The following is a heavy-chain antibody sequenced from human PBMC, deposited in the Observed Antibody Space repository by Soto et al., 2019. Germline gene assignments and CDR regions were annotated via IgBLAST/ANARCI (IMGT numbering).Heavy chain of an antibody. J-gene: IGHJ5*02. V-gene: IGHV4-31*03. CDR3: ARSVFP. CDR1: GGSISTGGYY. Sequence: QVQLQESGPGLVKPSQTLSLTCTVSGGSISTGGYYWNWIRQHPGKGLEWIGYFYYIGSTYYNPSLSGRVTISVNTCKNQFSLKLSSVSAADTAVYYCARSVFPWGQGTLVTVSS. CDR2: FYYIGST.